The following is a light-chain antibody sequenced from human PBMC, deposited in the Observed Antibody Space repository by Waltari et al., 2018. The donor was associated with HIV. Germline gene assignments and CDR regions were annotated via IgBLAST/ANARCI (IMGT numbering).Light chain of an antibody. V-gene: IGLV1-44*01. CDR2: SNN. CDR1: SSNIGSNI. Sequence: QSVLTQPPSASGTPGQRVSISCSGISSNIGSNIVNWYQQRPGTAPKLLIYSNNQRPSGVPDRFSGSKSGTSASLAISGLQSEDEADYYCAAWDDSLNAWVFGGGTKLTVL. CDR3: AAWDDSLNAWV. J-gene: IGLJ3*02.